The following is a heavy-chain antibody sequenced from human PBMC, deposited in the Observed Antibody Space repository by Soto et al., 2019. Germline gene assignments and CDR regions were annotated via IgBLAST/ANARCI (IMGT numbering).Heavy chain of an antibody. CDR2: VAYDGSNK. Sequence: PGGSLRLSCSASGFTFSSYAMHWVRQAPGKGLEGVAVVAYDGSNKYYADSVKGRFTISRDNSKNTTYLQMNSLRAEDTAVYYCASGHSKSSLSKFDYWGQGTLVTVSS. CDR1: GFTFSSYA. CDR3: ASGHSKSSLSKFDY. V-gene: IGHV3-30-3*01. J-gene: IGHJ4*02.